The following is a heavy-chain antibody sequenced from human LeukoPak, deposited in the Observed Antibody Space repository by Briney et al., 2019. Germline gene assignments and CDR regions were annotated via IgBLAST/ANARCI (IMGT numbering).Heavy chain of an antibody. CDR1: GYTFTSYD. J-gene: IGHJ4*02. V-gene: IGHV1-8*01. CDR3: ARDVASAVAGTGFDY. CDR2: MNPNSGNT. D-gene: IGHD6-19*01. Sequence: ASVKVSCKASGYTFTSYDINWVRQATGEGLEWMGCMNPNSGNTGYAQKFQGRVTITRNTSISTAYMELSSLRSEDTAVYYCARDVASAVAGTGFDYWGQGTLVTVSS.